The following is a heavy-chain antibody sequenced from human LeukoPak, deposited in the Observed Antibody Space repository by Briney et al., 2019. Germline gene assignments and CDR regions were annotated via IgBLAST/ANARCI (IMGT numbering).Heavy chain of an antibody. CDR2: INWTGGST. D-gene: IGHD3-22*01. Sequence: PGGSLRLSCAASGFTFDDSGMSWVRQAPGKGLEWVSGINWTGGSTGYADSVKGRFTISRDNAKNSLYLQMNSLRAEDTAVYYCARDLDYYDSSGYYPGYWGQGTLVTVSS. CDR1: GFTFDDSG. V-gene: IGHV3-20*04. J-gene: IGHJ4*02. CDR3: ARDLDYYDSSGYYPGY.